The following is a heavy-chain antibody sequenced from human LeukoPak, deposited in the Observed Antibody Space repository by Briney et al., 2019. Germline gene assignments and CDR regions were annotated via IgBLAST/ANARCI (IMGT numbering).Heavy chain of an antibody. CDR3: ARPLIHDGAFEI. CDR1: GGSISSYS. Sequence: SETLSLTCTVSGGSISSYSWSWIRQPAGKGLEWIGRIYTSGSTNYNPSLKSRVAMSLDTSKNQFSLKLSSVTATDTAVYYCARPLIHDGAFEIWGQGTMVTVSS. CDR2: IYTSGST. V-gene: IGHV4-4*07. D-gene: IGHD1-1*01. J-gene: IGHJ3*02.